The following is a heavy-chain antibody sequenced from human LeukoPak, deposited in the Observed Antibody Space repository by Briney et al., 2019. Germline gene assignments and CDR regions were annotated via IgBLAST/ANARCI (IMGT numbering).Heavy chain of an antibody. V-gene: IGHV4-59*12. D-gene: IGHD1-14*01. Sequence: PSETLSLTCTVSGGSISSYYWNWIRQPPGKGLQWIGQIDHSGSTHSIPSLKSRVTISLDTSQSQVSLKVNSVTAADTAVYFCARGGNGWYFDLWGRGTLVTVSS. J-gene: IGHJ2*01. CDR2: IDHSGST. CDR3: ARGGNGWYFDL. CDR1: GGSISSYY.